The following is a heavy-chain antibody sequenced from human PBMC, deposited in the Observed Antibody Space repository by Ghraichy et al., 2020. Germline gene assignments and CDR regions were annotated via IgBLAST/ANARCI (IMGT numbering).Heavy chain of an antibody. J-gene: IGHJ4*02. CDR1: GNSLNTYG. D-gene: IGHD1-26*01. CDR3: ARGSGVGATGPFEN. Sequence: SVKVSCKAYGNSLNTYGLSWVRQAPGQGLEWMGGLIPVFGTTHYAQKFQGRVTITADESTGTDFMELNSLTSDDSAIYYCARGSGVGATGPFENWGQGTLVTVSS. CDR2: LIPVFGTT. V-gene: IGHV1-69*13.